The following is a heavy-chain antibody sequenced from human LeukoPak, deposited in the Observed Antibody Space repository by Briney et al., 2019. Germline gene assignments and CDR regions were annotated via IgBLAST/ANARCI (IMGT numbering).Heavy chain of an antibody. CDR1: GFTFSSYA. V-gene: IGHV3-23*01. CDR3: AKERRGFQFDI. J-gene: IGHJ3*02. Sequence: PGGSLRLSCAASGFTFSSYAMSWVRHAPGKGLEWDSAISGRGGSTYYADSGKGRFTISRDNSKNTLYLQMNSLRAEDTAVYYCAKERRGFQFDIWGQGTMVTVSS. CDR2: ISGRGGST.